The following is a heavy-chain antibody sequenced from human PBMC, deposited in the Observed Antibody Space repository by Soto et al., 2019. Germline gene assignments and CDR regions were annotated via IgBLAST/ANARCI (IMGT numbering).Heavy chain of an antibody. Sequence: QVHLVQSGAEVKKPGASVKVSCKASGYTFTNNYIHWVRQAPGQGLEWMGIINPSGGSTSDAQKFQGRITRPTDASTSTVYMELTSLRSEDTAVYYCARDGLEDALSAPYIDYWGQGTLVTVSS. V-gene: IGHV1-46*01. CDR1: GYTFTNNY. CDR3: ARDGLEDALSAPYIDY. J-gene: IGHJ4*02. D-gene: IGHD2-2*01. CDR2: INPSGGST.